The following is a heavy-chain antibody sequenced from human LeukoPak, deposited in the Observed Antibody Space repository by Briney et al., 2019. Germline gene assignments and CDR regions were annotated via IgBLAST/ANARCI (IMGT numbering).Heavy chain of an antibody. D-gene: IGHD4-17*01. CDR1: GYSFTSYC. V-gene: IGHV5-51*01. CDR2: IYPGDSDT. J-gene: IGHJ5*02. Sequence: PGESLKISCKGSGYSFTSYCIGWVRQMPGKGLEWMGIIYPGDSDTRYSPSFQGQVSISVDKSISTAYLQWSSLKASDTAMYYCARRGTTVTTGNWFDPWGQGTLVIVSS. CDR3: ARRGTTVTTGNWFDP.